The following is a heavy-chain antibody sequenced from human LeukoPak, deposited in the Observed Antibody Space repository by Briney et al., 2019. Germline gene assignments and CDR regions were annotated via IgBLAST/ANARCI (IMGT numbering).Heavy chain of an antibody. Sequence: PSETLSLTCAVYGGSFSGYYWSWIRQPPGKGLEWVGEINHSGSTNYNPSLKSRVTISVDTSKNQFSLKLSSVTAADTAVYYCARDEDIVVVVAATRRGAFDYWGQGTLVTVSS. CDR1: GGSFSGYY. J-gene: IGHJ4*02. CDR2: INHSGST. D-gene: IGHD2-15*01. CDR3: ARDEDIVVVVAATRRGAFDY. V-gene: IGHV4-34*01.